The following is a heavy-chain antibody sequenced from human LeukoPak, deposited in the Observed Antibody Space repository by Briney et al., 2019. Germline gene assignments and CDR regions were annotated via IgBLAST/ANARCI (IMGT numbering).Heavy chain of an antibody. Sequence: SETLSLTCSVSRGSISNYYLTWIRQAAGRGLEWIGRLHSSGNNNYNASLKSRVTMSLDTSKNQFFLRLNSVTAADTAVSFCARDMTSVVPAVYRWLDPCGQGILVTVS. D-gene: IGHD4-23*01. CDR2: LHSSGNN. CDR1: RGSISNYY. V-gene: IGHV4-4*07. CDR3: ARDMTSVVPAVYRWLDP. J-gene: IGHJ5*02.